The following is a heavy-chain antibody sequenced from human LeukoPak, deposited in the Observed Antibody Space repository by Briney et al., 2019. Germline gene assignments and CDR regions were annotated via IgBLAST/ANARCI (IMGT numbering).Heavy chain of an antibody. Sequence: GRSLRLSCAASGFTLSSYGMHWVRQAPGKGLEYVSAISHDGMTTYYADSVKGRFTISRDNSKNTLYLQMSSLRPEDTAIYYCVNIAVEDHWGQGVLVTVSS. J-gene: IGHJ4*02. CDR1: GFTLSSYG. D-gene: IGHD6-19*01. CDR3: VNIAVEDH. V-gene: IGHV3-64D*08. CDR2: ISHDGMTT.